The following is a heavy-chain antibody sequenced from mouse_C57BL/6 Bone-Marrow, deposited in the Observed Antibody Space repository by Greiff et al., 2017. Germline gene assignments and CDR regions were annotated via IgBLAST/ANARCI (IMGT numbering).Heavy chain of an antibody. CDR3: SEDSAVYYCALGDGYDPYWYFDV. Sequence: QVHVKQSGPELARPWASVKISCQAFYTFSRRVHFAIRDTNYWMQWVKQRPGQGLEWIGAIYPGNGDTSYNQKFKGKATLTADKSSSTDYLQLSSLTSEDSAVYYCALGDGYDPYWYFDVWGTGTTVTVSS. J-gene: IGHJ1*03. D-gene: IGHD2-2*01. V-gene: IGHV1-87*01. CDR2: GQGLEWIG. CDR1: YTFSRRVH.